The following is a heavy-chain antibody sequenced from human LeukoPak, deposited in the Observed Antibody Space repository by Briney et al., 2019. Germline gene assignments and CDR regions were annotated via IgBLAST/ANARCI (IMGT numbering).Heavy chain of an antibody. CDR2: ISGSGGST. J-gene: IGHJ4*02. CDR3: TRSFRGYDFYYFDY. CDR1: GFTFSSYA. D-gene: IGHD5-12*01. V-gene: IGHV3-23*01. Sequence: SGGSLRLSCAASGFTFSSYAMNWVRQAPGKGLEWVSSISGSGGSTFCTDSVKGRFTISRDNSKNTLYLQMNSLRADDTAVYYCTRSFRGYDFYYFDYWGQGILVTVSS.